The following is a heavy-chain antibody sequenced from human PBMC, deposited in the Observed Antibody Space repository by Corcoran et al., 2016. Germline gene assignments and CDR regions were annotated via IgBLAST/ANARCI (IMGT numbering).Heavy chain of an antibody. CDR2: INPSGGST. CDR1: GYTFTSYY. CDR3: ARPQKYYYDSSGPLDY. Sequence: QVQLVQSGAEVKKPGASVKVSCKASGYTFTSYYMHWVRQAPGQGLEWMGIINPSGGSTSYAQKFQGRVTMTRDTSTSTVYMELSSLRSEDTAGYYCARPQKYYYDSSGPLDYWGQGTLVTVSS. J-gene: IGHJ4*02. D-gene: IGHD3-22*01. V-gene: IGHV1-46*01.